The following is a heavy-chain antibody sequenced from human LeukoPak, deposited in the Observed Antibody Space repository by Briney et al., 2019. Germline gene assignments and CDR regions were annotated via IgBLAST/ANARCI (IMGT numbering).Heavy chain of an antibody. CDR1: GGSFSGYY. J-gene: IGHJ4*02. D-gene: IGHD3-10*01. CDR3: ATGPYYYGSGRRFDY. Sequence: PSETLSLTCAVYGGSFSGYYWSWIRQPPGKGLEWIGEINHSGSTNYNPSLKSRVTISVDTSKNQFSLKLSSVTAADTAVYYCATGPYYYGSGRRFDYWGQGTLVTVSS. V-gene: IGHV4-34*01. CDR2: INHSGST.